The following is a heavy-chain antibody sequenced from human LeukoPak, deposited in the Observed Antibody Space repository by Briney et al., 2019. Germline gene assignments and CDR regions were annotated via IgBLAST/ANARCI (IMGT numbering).Heavy chain of an antibody. J-gene: IGHJ4*01. Sequence: GGSLRLSCAASGFISSDDYMTWIPQAPGRGLECLSYISGTGSDTIHADSVKGRFPTSRDNAKNSLSLQMNSLRAEDTAVYYCARVGSIAAAVPPDYWGQGTLDTLPS. D-gene: IGHD6-13*01. CDR1: GFISSDDY. CDR2: ISGTGSDT. CDR3: ARVGSIAAAVPPDY. V-gene: IGHV3-11*06.